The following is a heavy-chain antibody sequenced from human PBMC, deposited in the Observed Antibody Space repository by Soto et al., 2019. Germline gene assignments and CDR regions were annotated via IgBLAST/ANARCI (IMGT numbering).Heavy chain of an antibody. J-gene: IGHJ3*02. Sequence: QLQLQESGPGLVKPSETLSLTCSVSGDSIGSSSYYWGWIRQSPGKGLEWIGTIGNKGSTYYKSSLKTRVNISADMSKNQFSLRVTSVTAADTGVFYCATLGRLAFDIWGQGKAVTVSS. CDR1: GDSIGSSSYY. D-gene: IGHD3-16*01. CDR2: IGNKGST. CDR3: ATLGRLAFDI. V-gene: IGHV4-39*01.